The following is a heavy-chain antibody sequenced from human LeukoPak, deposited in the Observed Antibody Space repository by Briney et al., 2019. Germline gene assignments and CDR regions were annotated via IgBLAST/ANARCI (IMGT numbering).Heavy chain of an antibody. Sequence: SETLSLTCTVSGGTISSSSYYWGWIRQPPGKGLEWIGSIYYSGSTYYNPSLKSRVTISVDTSKNKFSLKLSSVTAADTAVYYCASRITIFGVVNPFDYWGQGTLVTVSS. CDR1: GGTISSSSYY. CDR3: ASRITIFGVVNPFDY. V-gene: IGHV4-39*07. CDR2: IYYSGST. J-gene: IGHJ4*02. D-gene: IGHD3-3*01.